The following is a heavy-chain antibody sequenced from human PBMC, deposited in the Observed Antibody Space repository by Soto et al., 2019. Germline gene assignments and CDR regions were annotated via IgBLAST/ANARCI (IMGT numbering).Heavy chain of an antibody. CDR2: IYYRGST. Sequence: SETLSLTCGVSGSSISGGTYFWGWIRQPPGKGLEWIGTIYYRGSTYYNPSLKSRVTISVDTSKNHISLKLSSVTAADTAVYYCTRRDRYCSSDTCFDYGMDLWGQGTTVTVSS. J-gene: IGHJ6*02. CDR1: GSSISGGTYF. V-gene: IGHV4-39*02. CDR3: TRRDRYCSSDTCFDYGMDL. D-gene: IGHD2-2*01.